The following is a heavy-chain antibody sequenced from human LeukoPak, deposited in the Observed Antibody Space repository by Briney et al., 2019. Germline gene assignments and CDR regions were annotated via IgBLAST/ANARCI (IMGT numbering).Heavy chain of an antibody. D-gene: IGHD2-15*01. CDR2: IMQDGSGK. V-gene: IGHV3-7*01. J-gene: IGHJ4*02. Sequence: GGSLRLSCAASGFTFSSYWMSWVRQAPGKGLEWVANIMQDGSGKYYVDSVKGRFTISRDNAKNSLYLQMNSLRAGDTAVYYCAKLGSGYFDYWGQGTLVTVSS. CDR3: AKLGSGYFDY. CDR1: GFTFSSYW.